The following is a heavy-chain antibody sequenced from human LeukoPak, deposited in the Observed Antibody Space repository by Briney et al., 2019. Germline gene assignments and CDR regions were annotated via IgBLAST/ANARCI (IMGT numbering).Heavy chain of an antibody. J-gene: IGHJ4*02. D-gene: IGHD6-19*01. CDR2: IYATGST. CDR1: GGSISGYY. V-gene: IGHV4-4*07. CDR3: ARTGSGWDTAPRFDY. Sequence: SETLSLTCTVSGGSISGYYWSWLRQPAGKGLEWIGRIYATGSTDYNPSLKSRVTMSVDGSKNQVSLRLNSVTAADTAVYYCARTGSGWDTAPRFDYWCQGTLVTVSS.